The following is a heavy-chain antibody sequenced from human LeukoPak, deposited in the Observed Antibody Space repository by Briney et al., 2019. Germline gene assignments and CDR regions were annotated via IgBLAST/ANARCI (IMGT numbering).Heavy chain of an antibody. V-gene: IGHV1-2*02. J-gene: IGHJ4*02. CDR2: INPNSGGT. D-gene: IGHD3-3*01. Sequence: ASVKVSCKASGYTFTGYYMHWVRQAPGQGLEWMGWINPNSGGTNYAQKFQGRVTMTRDTPISTAYMELSRLRSDDTAVYYCARGLDYDFWSGYYPQFDYWGQGTLVTVSS. CDR1: GYTFTGYY. CDR3: ARGLDYDFWSGYYPQFDY.